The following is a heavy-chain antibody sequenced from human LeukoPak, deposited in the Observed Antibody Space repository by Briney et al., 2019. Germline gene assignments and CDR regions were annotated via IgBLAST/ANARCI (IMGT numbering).Heavy chain of an antibody. J-gene: IGHJ1*01. CDR3: AKEGVSGSYYPEYFQQ. CDR1: GFTFSSYA. V-gene: IGHV3-23*01. D-gene: IGHD1-26*01. CDR2: ISGSGGST. Sequence: GGSLRLSCAASGFTFSSYAMSWVRQAPGKGLEWVSFISGSGGSTYYVDSVKGRFTISRDKSKNTLYLQMNSLRAEDTAVYYCAKEGVSGSYYPEYFQQWGQGTLVTVSS.